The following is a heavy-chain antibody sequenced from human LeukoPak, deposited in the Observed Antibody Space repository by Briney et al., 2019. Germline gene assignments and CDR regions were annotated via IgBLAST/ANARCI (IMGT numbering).Heavy chain of an antibody. V-gene: IGHV3-7*03. D-gene: IGHD2-2*01. Sequence: PGGSLRPSCAASGFTFSSYWISWVRQAPGKGLEWVANIKQDGSEKYYVDSVKGRFTISRDNAKNSLYLQMNSLRAEDTAIYYCARDKSCSSTSCQKYYFDYWGQGTLVTVSS. CDR1: GFTFSSYW. CDR2: IKQDGSEK. CDR3: ARDKSCSSTSCQKYYFDY. J-gene: IGHJ4*02.